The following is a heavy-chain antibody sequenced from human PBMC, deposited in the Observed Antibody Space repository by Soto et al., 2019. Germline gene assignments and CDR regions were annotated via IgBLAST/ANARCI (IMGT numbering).Heavy chain of an antibody. Sequence: XSVKVSCKASGYPFSSYGIIWVRQAPGQGLEWMGWISAYNGNTNYAQKLQGRVTMTTDTSTSTAYMELRSLRSDDTAVYYCARGIMVYDIGSSGYYYGMDVWGQGTTVTVSS. D-gene: IGHD2-8*01. CDR2: ISAYNGNT. CDR1: GYPFSSYG. V-gene: IGHV1-18*01. CDR3: ARGIMVYDIGSSGYYYGMDV. J-gene: IGHJ6*02.